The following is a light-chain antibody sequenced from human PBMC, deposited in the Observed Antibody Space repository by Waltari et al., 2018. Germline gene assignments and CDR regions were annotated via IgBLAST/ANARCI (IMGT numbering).Light chain of an antibody. CDR3: QQYNRWPPIT. J-gene: IGKJ5*01. V-gene: IGKV3-15*01. CDR1: QSVTSN. CDR2: DAS. Sequence: IVLTQSPATLSVSPGESAIISCRASQSVTSNIAWYQQKPGQAPRLLIYDASTRATSIPARFRGSGSGTEFTLTISSLQSDDSATYYCQQYNRWPPITFGQGTRLEIK.